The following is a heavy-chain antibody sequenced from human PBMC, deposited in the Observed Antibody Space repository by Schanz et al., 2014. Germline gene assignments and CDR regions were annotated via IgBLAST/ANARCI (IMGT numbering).Heavy chain of an antibody. J-gene: IGHJ4*02. Sequence: EVQLVESGGGLIQPGGSLRLSCAASGFTFSSYAMSWVRQAPGKGLEWVSAISGSGGSTYYADSVKGRFTVSRDNSKNTLYLQLNSLRAEDTAVYYCARDFHGYGPHLDYWGQGSLVTVSS. D-gene: IGHD5-12*01. CDR1: GFTFSSYA. V-gene: IGHV3-23*04. CDR2: ISGSGGST. CDR3: ARDFHGYGPHLDY.